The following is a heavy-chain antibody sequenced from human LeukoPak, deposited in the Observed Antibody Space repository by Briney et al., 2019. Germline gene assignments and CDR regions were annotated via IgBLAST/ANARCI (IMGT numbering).Heavy chain of an antibody. V-gene: IGHV4-59*01. J-gene: IGHJ4*02. D-gene: IGHD3-16*02. CDR1: RVSPSRSY. Sequence: ETLCLTRTEPRVSPSRSYWSWMRHTPGKGLWSVGYLYYSGSTNYNPSLRSRVTISLDTSKNQFSLKLSSVTAADAAVYSCARGGAIGGFDYWGQGTLVTVSS. CDR3: ARGGAIGGFDY. CDR2: LYYSGST.